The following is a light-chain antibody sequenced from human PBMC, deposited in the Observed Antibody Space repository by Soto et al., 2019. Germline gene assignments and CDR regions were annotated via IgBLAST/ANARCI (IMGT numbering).Light chain of an antibody. Sequence: QSVLTQPPSASGSPGQSVTISCTGTSSDVGGYNYVSWYQQHPGKAPKLMIYDVSKRPSGVPDRFSGSKSGNTASLTVSGLQADDEADYYCSSYAGTHVVFVTGTKVTVL. CDR3: SSYAGTHVV. CDR1: SSDVGGYNY. V-gene: IGLV2-8*01. CDR2: DVS. J-gene: IGLJ1*01.